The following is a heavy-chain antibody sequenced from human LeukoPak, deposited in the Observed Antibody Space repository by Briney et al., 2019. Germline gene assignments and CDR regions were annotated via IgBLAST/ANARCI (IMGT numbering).Heavy chain of an antibody. CDR2: IYHSGSA. D-gene: IGHD3-16*01. V-gene: IGHV4-38-2*02. CDR1: GYSISSGYY. Sequence: SETLSLTCTVSGYSISSGYYWGWIRQPPGKGLEWIGSIYHSGSAYYNPSLKSRVTISVDTSKNQFSLKLSSVTAADTAVYYCARVRGGGSDPSPPPYYMDVWGKGTTVTVSS. J-gene: IGHJ6*03. CDR3: ARVRGGGSDPSPPPYYMDV.